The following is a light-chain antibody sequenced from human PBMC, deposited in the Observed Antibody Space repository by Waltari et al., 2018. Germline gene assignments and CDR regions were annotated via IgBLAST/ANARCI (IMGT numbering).Light chain of an antibody. CDR1: QSISKY. V-gene: IGKV3-20*01. Sequence: EIVLTQSPGTLSLSPGERATLSCRASQSISKYLVWYQQKPGQAPRLLIYEASIRATGIPDRFSGSGSGTYFSLIISRLEPEDFAVYYCQKYEALPATFGQGTKVEIK. CDR3: QKYEALPAT. J-gene: IGKJ1*01. CDR2: EAS.